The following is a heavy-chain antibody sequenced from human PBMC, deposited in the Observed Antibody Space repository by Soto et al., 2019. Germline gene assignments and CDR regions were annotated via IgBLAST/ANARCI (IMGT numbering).Heavy chain of an antibody. CDR3: ARLEGLATISYYFDY. J-gene: IGHJ4*02. Sequence: SETLCLSYSVSGDSINSDGDYWGWIRKPPGKGLEWIGSIYYRGNTYYNPSLKTRVTISLDKSKSQFSLKLNSVTAADSAVYFCARLEGLATISYYFDYWGQGTLVTVSS. D-gene: IGHD3-9*01. CDR1: GDSINSDGDY. V-gene: IGHV4-39*01. CDR2: IYYRGNT.